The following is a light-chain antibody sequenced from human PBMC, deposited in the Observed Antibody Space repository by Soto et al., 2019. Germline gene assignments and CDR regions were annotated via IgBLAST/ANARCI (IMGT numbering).Light chain of an antibody. J-gene: IGKJ1*01. V-gene: IGKV3-15*01. CDR1: QSVSSN. CDR3: QQYNNWPRT. Sequence: ETAMAQSPVTLSLSPGERATLSCRASQSVSSNLAWYQQKPGQAPRLLIYGASTRATGIAARFSGSGSGTEFTLTISSLQSEDFAIYYCQQYNNWPRTFGQGTKVEIK. CDR2: GAS.